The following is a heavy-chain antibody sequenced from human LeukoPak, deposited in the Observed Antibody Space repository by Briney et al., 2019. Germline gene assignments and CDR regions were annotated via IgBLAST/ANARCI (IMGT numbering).Heavy chain of an antibody. CDR1: GLIFSSYV. D-gene: IGHD6-19*01. Sequence: GGSLRLSCAASGLIFSSYVMSWVRQAPGKGLEWVSTISGTGGDTYYTDSVKGRFTISRDNSKKTLYLQLNSLRAEDTAVYYCAKDRVAVAGTDGYYGMDVWGQGTTVTVSS. V-gene: IGHV3-23*01. CDR2: ISGTGGDT. J-gene: IGHJ6*02. CDR3: AKDRVAVAGTDGYYGMDV.